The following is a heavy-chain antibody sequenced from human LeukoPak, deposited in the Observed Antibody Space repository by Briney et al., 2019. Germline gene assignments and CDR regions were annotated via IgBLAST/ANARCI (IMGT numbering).Heavy chain of an antibody. CDR1: GFTFSSYA. Sequence: GRSLRLSCAASGFTFSSYAMHWVRQAPGKGLEWVAVISYDGSNKYYADSVKGRFTISRDNSKNTLYLQMNSLRAEDTAVYYCARDSIVATIISYYYGMDVWGQGTTVTVSS. V-gene: IGHV3-30*01. J-gene: IGHJ6*02. D-gene: IGHD5-12*01. CDR3: ARDSIVATIISYYYGMDV. CDR2: ISYDGSNK.